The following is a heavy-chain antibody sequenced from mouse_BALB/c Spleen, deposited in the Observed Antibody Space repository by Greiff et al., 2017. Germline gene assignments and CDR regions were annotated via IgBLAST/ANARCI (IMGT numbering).Heavy chain of an antibody. D-gene: IGHD3-3*01. CDR3: AKKGAGSDYYAMDY. CDR1: GFSLTSYG. V-gene: IGHV2-5-1*01. J-gene: IGHJ4*01. CDR2: IWRGGST. Sequence: VKLMESGPSLVQPSQSLSITCTVSGFSLTSYGVHWVRQSPGKGLEWLGVIWRGGSTDYNAAFMSRLSITKDNSKSQVFFKMNSLQADDTAIYYCAKKGAGSDYYAMDYWGQGTSVTVSS.